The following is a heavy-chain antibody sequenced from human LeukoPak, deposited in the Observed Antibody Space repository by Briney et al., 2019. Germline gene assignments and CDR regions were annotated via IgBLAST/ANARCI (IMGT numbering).Heavy chain of an antibody. V-gene: IGHV3-30*18. CDR3: AKAGGVAAMALYYFDY. D-gene: IGHD5-18*01. CDR1: GFTFSSYG. CDR2: ISYDGSNK. J-gene: IGHJ4*02. Sequence: PGGSLRLSCAASGFTFSSYGMHWVRQAPGKGLEWVAVISYDGSNKYYADSVKGRFTISRDNSKNTLYLQMNSLRAEDTAVYYCAKAGGVAAMALYYFDYWGQGTLVTVSS.